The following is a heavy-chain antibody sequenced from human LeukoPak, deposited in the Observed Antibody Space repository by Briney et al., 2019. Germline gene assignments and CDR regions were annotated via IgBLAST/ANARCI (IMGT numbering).Heavy chain of an antibody. Sequence: SETLSLTCTVSGGSISSSSYYWGWIRQPPGKGLEWIGSIYYSGSTYYNPSLKSRVTISVDTSKNQFSLKLSSVTAADTAVYYCAREGLAMVRGVLPKEAWGWFDPWGQGTLVTVSS. V-gene: IGHV4-39*07. CDR1: GGSISSSSYY. J-gene: IGHJ5*02. D-gene: IGHD3-10*01. CDR3: AREGLAMVRGVLPKEAWGWFDP. CDR2: IYYSGST.